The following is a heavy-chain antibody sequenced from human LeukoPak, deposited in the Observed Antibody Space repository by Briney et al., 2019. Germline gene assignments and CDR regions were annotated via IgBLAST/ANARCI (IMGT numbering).Heavy chain of an antibody. CDR3: ARVVILTGLYYYYYYMDV. CDR1: GYTFTSYD. V-gene: IGHV1-8*03. D-gene: IGHD3-9*01. CDR2: MNPKSGNT. Sequence: GASVKVSCKASGYTFTSYDINWVRQATGQGLEWMGWMNPKSGNTGHAQKFQGRVTITRNTSISTAYMELRSLRSDDTAVYYCARVVILTGLYYYYYYMDVWGKGTTVTVSS. J-gene: IGHJ6*03.